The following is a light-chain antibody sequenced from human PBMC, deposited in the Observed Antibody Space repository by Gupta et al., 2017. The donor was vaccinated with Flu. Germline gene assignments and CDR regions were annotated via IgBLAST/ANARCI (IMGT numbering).Light chain of an antibody. J-gene: IGLJ3*02. CDR3: AAWGDSLNAWV. V-gene: IGLV1-44*01. Sequence: SVLPPPPSASGTPGPRATISCSGSSSNIGSNTVNWYQQLPGTAPKLLIYSNNQRPSGVPDRFSGSKSGTSASLAISGLQSEDEADYYCAAWGDSLNAWVFGGGTKLTVL. CDR1: SSNIGSNT. CDR2: SNN.